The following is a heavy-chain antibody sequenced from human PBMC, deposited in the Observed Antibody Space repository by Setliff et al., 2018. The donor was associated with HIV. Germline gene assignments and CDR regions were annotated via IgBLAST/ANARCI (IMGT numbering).Heavy chain of an antibody. Sequence: PSETLSLTCTVSGGSISSSSYFWGWIRQSPGKGLEWIGTMHYSGTTYYNLSLKSRVTISVDTSKDQFSLKLSSVTAADTAVYYCARDGRTGPTSDAFDIWGQGTMVTVSS. CDR3: ARDGRTGPTSDAFDI. CDR1: GGSISSSSYF. V-gene: IGHV4-39*07. J-gene: IGHJ3*02. CDR2: MHYSGTT. D-gene: IGHD1-1*01.